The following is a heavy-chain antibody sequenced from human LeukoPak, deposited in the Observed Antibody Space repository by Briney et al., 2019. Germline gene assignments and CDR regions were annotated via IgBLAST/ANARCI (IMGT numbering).Heavy chain of an antibody. V-gene: IGHV4-39*01. CDR2: IYYSGIT. CDR3: ARPGEVYYYDSSGYPAHYFDY. Sequence: PSETLSLXCSVSGGSIYNSAYHWVWVRQPPGKGLEWIGSIYYSGITYYNPSLKSRVTISVDTSKNQFSLKLSSVTAADTAVYYCARPGEVYYYDSSGYPAHYFDYWGQGTLVTVSS. D-gene: IGHD3-22*01. CDR1: GGSIYNSAYH. J-gene: IGHJ4*02.